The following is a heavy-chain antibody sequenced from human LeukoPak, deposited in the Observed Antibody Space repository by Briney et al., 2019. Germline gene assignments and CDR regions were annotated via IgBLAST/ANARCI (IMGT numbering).Heavy chain of an antibody. D-gene: IGHD5-12*01. CDR1: AYTFTGYY. Sequence: GASVKVSCKTSAYTFTGYYMHWVRQAPGQGLEWMGWIDPKSGATKYAQKFQGRVTMTRDTSIGTVYMELSRLRSDDTAVYYCASVTLSAYDGDYRGQGTLVTVSS. CDR2: IDPKSGAT. CDR3: ASVTLSAYDGDY. V-gene: IGHV1-2*02. J-gene: IGHJ4*02.